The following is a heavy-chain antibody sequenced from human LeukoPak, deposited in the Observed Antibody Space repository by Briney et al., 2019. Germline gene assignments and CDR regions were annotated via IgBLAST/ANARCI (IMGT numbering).Heavy chain of an antibody. CDR2: ISTTSGAI. CDR1: GFTFSTYS. J-gene: IGHJ4*02. Sequence: PGGSLRLSCAASGFTFSTYSMNWVRQAPGKGLEWVSYISTTSGAIYHADSVKGRFTISRDNAKNSLYLQMNSLRAEDTAVYYCAREGPFADPDYWGQGTLVTVSA. CDR3: AREGPFADPDY. V-gene: IGHV3-48*04.